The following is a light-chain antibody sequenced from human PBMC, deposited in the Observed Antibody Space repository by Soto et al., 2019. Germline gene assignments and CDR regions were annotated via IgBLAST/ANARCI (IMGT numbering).Light chain of an antibody. CDR2: KAS. J-gene: IGKJ1*01. CDR1: QSITIW. CDR3: QQYKSYWT. V-gene: IGKV1-5*03. Sequence: DIHMTQSPSTLSASVVDIVTITCRASQSITIWLAWYQQKPGKAPKLLIYKASSLQSGAPPRFSGTGSGTEFTLTISSLQPDDFATYYCQQYKSYWTFGQGTKVDI.